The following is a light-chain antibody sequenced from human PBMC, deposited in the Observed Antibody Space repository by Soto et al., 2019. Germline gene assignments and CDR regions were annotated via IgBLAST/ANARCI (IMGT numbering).Light chain of an antibody. CDR1: QSLAHSNGDTS. V-gene: IGKV2-24*01. CDR3: MQATHFPRT. J-gene: IGKJ1*01. Sequence: DVVMTQSPVSSPVTLGQPASISCRASQSLAHSNGDTSLSWLHQRPGQPPRLLIYRVSNRLAGVPARFSGSGAGTDFTLKISRVEAEDVGVFYCMQATHFPRTFGQGTKVDIK. CDR2: RVS.